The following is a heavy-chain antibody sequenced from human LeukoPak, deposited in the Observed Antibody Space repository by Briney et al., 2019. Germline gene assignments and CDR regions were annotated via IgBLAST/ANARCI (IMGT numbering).Heavy chain of an antibody. CDR1: GFTFSRYW. D-gene: IGHD6-6*01. J-gene: IGHJ3*02. CDR2: IKQDGSEK. Sequence: GGSLGLSCAASGFTFSRYWMSWVRQAPGKGLEWVANIKQDGSEKYYVDSVKGRFTISRDNAKNSLYLQMNSLRAEDTAVYYCARDLGPHSSSPNSGAFDIWGQGTMVTVSS. CDR3: ARDLGPHSSSPNSGAFDI. V-gene: IGHV3-7*01.